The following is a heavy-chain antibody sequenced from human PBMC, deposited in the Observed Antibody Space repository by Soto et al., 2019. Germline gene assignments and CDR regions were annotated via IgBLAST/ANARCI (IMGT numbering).Heavy chain of an antibody. D-gene: IGHD3-22*01. CDR2: INPNSGGT. J-gene: IGHJ4*02. CDR3: ARLYYYDSSGSGY. Sequence: SVKVSCKASGYTFTGYYMHWVRQAPGQGLEWMGWINPNSGGTNYAQKFQGRVTMTRDTSISTAYMELSRLRSDDTAVYYCARLYYYDSSGSGYWGQGTLVTVSS. CDR1: GYTFTGYY. V-gene: IGHV1-2*02.